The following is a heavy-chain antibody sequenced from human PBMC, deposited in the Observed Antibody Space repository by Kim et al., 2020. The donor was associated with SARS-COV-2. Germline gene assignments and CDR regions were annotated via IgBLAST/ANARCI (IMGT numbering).Heavy chain of an antibody. CDR1: GDSVSSTSAT. Sequence: SQTLSLTCAISGDSVSSTSATWDWISQSPSRGLEWLGRTFYRSKWYNDYAASVKSRMTINPDTSNNQFSLQLNSVTPEDTAVYYCTRGPGGFEYWGQGTLGTVSS. V-gene: IGHV6-1*01. CDR2: TFYRSKWYN. J-gene: IGHJ4*02. CDR3: TRGPGGFEY. D-gene: IGHD3-16*01.